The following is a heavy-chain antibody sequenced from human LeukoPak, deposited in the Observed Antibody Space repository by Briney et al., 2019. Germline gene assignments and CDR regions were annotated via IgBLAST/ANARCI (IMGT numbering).Heavy chain of an antibody. CDR1: GFTFSSYA. D-gene: IGHD6-19*01. CDR2: ISYDGSNK. Sequence: GGSLRLSCSASGFTFSSYAMHWVRQAPGKGLEWVAVISYDGSNKYYADSVKGRFTISRDNSKNTLYLQMNSPRAEDTAVYYCAREGDSSGWYDGFDYWGQGTLVTVSS. CDR3: AREGDSSGWYDGFDY. J-gene: IGHJ4*02. V-gene: IGHV3-30*04.